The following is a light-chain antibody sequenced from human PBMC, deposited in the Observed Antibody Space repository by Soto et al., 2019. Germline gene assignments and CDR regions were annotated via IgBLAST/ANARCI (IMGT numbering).Light chain of an antibody. Sequence: EIVLTQSPATLSLSPGERATLSCRASQSVSSYLAWYQQKSGQAHRLLIYYASNRATGIPARFSGSGSGTDFTLAISSLETEYLAVYYYQHRSNCPRTSGQGTKVEIE. CDR3: QHRSNCPRT. CDR2: YAS. J-gene: IGKJ1*01. CDR1: QSVSSY. V-gene: IGKV3-11*01.